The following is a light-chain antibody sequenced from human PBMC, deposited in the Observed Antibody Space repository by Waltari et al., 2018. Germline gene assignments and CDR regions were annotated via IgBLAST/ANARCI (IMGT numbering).Light chain of an antibody. CDR3: QQTYNTPPYT. CDR2: AAS. J-gene: IGKJ2*01. V-gene: IGKV1-39*01. Sequence: DIQMTQSPSSLSASVGDRVTITCRASQTISNYLNWYQQKPGKAPELLSAAASSLQGGVPSRFSGSGSGTDFTLTISSLRPEDFATYYCQQTYNTPPYTFGQGTKLEIK. CDR1: QTISNY.